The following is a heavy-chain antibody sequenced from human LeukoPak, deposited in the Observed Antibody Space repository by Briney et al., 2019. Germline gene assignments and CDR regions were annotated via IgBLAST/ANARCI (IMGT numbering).Heavy chain of an antibody. V-gene: IGHV3-30*04. J-gene: IGHJ6*02. Sequence: PGTSLRLSCAASGLTFTSYAMHWVHQAPGKGLEWVAFISYDGSNKYYADSVKGRFTISRDNSKNTLYLQMNSLRAEDTAVYYCARDLDTMVRGGGYYYYGMDVWGQGTTVTVSS. D-gene: IGHD3-10*01. CDR1: GLTFTSYA. CDR2: ISYDGSNK. CDR3: ARDLDTMVRGGGYYYYGMDV.